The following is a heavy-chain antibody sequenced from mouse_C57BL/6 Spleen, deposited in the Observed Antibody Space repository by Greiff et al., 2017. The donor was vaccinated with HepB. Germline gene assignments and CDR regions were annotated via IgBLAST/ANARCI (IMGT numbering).Heavy chain of an antibody. V-gene: IGHV1-15*01. Sequence: VKLQESGAELVRPGASVTLSCKASGYTFTDYEMHWVKQTPVPGLEWIGAIDPATGGTAYNQKFKGKAILTADKSSSTAYMELRSLTSEDSAVYYCTRRDGYLFDYGGQGTTLTVSS. J-gene: IGHJ2*01. CDR1: GYTFTDYE. CDR3: TRRDGYLFDY. D-gene: IGHD2-3*01. CDR2: IDPATGGT.